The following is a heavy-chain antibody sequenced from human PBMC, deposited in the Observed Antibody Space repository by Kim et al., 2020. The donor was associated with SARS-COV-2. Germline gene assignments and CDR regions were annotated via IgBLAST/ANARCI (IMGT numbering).Heavy chain of an antibody. J-gene: IGHJ5*02. D-gene: IGHD6-25*01. CDR2: IKSKTDGGTT. CDR1: GFTVSNAR. Sequence: GGSLRLSCAASGFTVSNARVTWVRQAPGKGLEWVGHIKSKTDGGTTDYAAPVKGRFTISGDDSKNTMFLQMNSLKTEDTGVYYCTSRGSWGQGTLVTASS. CDR3: TSRGS. V-gene: IGHV3-15*01.